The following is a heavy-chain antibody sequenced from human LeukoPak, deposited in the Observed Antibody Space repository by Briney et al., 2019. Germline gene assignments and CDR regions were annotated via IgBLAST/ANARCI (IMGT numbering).Heavy chain of an antibody. V-gene: IGHV1-18*01. Sequence: GASVTVSCKASGYTFTSYGISWVRQAPGQGLEWMGGIIPIFGTANYAQKFQGRVTMTTDTSTSTAYMELRSLRSDDTAVFYCARAGGSYSPSDYWGQGTLVTVSS. CDR3: ARAGGSYSPSDY. CDR2: IIPIFGTA. D-gene: IGHD2-21*01. CDR1: GYTFTSYG. J-gene: IGHJ4*02.